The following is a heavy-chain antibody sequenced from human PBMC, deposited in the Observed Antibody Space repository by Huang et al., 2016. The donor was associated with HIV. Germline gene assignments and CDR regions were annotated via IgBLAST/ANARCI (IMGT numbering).Heavy chain of an antibody. V-gene: IGHV3-48*01. J-gene: IGHJ4*02. CDR1: GFTFSSYS. CDR3: AMGYGPFDF. D-gene: IGHD5-18*01. CDR2: SSSTGSDK. Sequence: EVHLVESGGGLVQPGGSLRLSCAASGFTFSSYSMNWVRQTPGKGVEWVSYSSSTGSDKYYADSVKDRFTISRDNANNSLYLQMNSLRAEDAGVYFCAMGYGPFDFWGQGTLVTVSS.